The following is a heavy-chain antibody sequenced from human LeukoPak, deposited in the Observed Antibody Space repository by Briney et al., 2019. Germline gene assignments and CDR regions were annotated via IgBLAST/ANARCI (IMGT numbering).Heavy chain of an antibody. CDR2: IYYSGST. CDR1: GGSISSRGYY. Sequence: PSETLSLTCTVSGGSISSRGYYWSWIRQPPGKGLEWIGYIYYSGSTNYNPSLKSRVTISVDTSKNQFSLKLSSVTAADTAVYYCARGYFWSGYYDYMDVWGKGTTVTVSS. V-gene: IGHV4-61*08. J-gene: IGHJ6*03. CDR3: ARGYFWSGYYDYMDV. D-gene: IGHD3-3*01.